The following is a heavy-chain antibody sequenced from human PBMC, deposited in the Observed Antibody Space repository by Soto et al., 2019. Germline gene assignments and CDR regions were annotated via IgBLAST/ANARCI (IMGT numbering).Heavy chain of an antibody. CDR1: GFTFSSYS. CDR2: ISSSSSYI. V-gene: IGHV3-21*01. Sequence: VGSLRLSCAASGFTFSSYSMNWVRQAPGKGLEWVSSISSSSSYIYYADSVKGRFTISRDNAKNSLYLQMNSLRAEDTAVYYCARDMDCSGGSCYYYYYGMDVWGQGTTVTVSS. D-gene: IGHD2-15*01. J-gene: IGHJ6*02. CDR3: ARDMDCSGGSCYYYYYGMDV.